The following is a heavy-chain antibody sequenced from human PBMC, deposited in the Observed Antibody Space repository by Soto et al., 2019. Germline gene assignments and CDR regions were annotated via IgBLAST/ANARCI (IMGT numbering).Heavy chain of an antibody. CDR2: ISSSGSTI. CDR3: ARGWRITMIVVLH. V-gene: IGHV3-11*01. CDR1: GFTFSDYY. Sequence: PGGSLRLSCAASGFTFSDYYMSWIRQAPGKGLEWVSYISSSGSTIYYADSVKGRFTISRDNAKSSLYLQMNSLRAEDTAVYYCARGWRITMIVVLHWGQGTLVTVSS. D-gene: IGHD3-22*01. J-gene: IGHJ4*02.